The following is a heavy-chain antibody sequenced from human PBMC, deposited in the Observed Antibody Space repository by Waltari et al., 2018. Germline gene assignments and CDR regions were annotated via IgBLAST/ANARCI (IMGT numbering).Heavy chain of an antibody. CDR1: GGTFSSYA. CDR3: AVRNYDILTGYYNVPYYFDY. V-gene: IGHV1-69*01. Sequence: QVQLVQSGAEVKKPGSSVKVSCKASGGTFSSYAISWVRQAPGHGHEWMGGIIPIFGTANYAQKFQGRVTITADESTSTAYMELSSLRSEDTAVYYCAVRNYDILTGYYNVPYYFDYWGQGTLVTVSS. CDR2: IIPIFGTA. J-gene: IGHJ4*02. D-gene: IGHD3-9*01.